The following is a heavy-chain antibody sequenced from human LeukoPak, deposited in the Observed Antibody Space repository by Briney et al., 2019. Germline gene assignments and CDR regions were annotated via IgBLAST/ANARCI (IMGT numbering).Heavy chain of an antibody. CDR2: IRSKANSYAT. CDR3: TGSSKGY. CDR1: GSTFSASA. Sequence: PGGSLRLSCAASGSTFSASAMHWVRQASGKGLEWVRHIRSKANSYATAYAASVKGRFTISRDDSTNTAYLQMNSLKNEDTAVYYCTGSSKGYWGQGTLVTVSS. V-gene: IGHV3-73*01. J-gene: IGHJ4*02. D-gene: IGHD2-2*01.